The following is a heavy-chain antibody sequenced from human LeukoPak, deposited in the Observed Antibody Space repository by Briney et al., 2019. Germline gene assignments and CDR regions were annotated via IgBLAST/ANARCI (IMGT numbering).Heavy chain of an antibody. D-gene: IGHD3-9*01. J-gene: IGHJ4*02. CDR1: GGSISSGGYY. V-gene: IGHV4-30-2*05. CDR3: ARLYYDILTGYQPFDY. CDR2: IYHSGST. Sequence: SQTLSLTCTVSGGSISSGGYYWSWIRQPPGKGLEWIGYIYHSGSTYYNPSLKSRVTISVDTSKNQFSLKLSSVTAADTAVYYCARLYYDILTGYQPFDYWGQGTLVTVSS.